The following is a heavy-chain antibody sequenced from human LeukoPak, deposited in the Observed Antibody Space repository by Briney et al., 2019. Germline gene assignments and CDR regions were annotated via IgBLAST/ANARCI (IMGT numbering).Heavy chain of an antibody. CDR1: GFTFSNYF. D-gene: IGHD6-19*01. Sequence: PGGSLRLSCAASGFTFSNYFMSWVRQAPGKGLEWVSVIYSGGSTYYADSVKGRITISRDNSKNTLYLQMNSLRAEDTAVYYCARGQWLADYWGQGTLVIVSS. CDR3: ARGQWLADY. J-gene: IGHJ4*02. V-gene: IGHV3-53*01. CDR2: IYSGGST.